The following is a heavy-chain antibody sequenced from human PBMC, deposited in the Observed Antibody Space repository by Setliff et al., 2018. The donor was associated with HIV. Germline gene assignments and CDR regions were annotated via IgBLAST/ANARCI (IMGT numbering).Heavy chain of an antibody. D-gene: IGHD5-18*01. CDR1: GFTFRTYG. CDR2: ISGSGATT. Sequence: GGSLRLSCVVSGFTFRTYGMSWVRQAPGKGLEWVSGISGSGATTFYADSVKGRFTISRDNSKNTLYLQMNSLRAEDTAVYYCAKGSLPSGYTYGFFDYWGQGTLVTVSS. V-gene: IGHV3-23*01. CDR3: AKGSLPSGYTYGFFDY. J-gene: IGHJ4*02.